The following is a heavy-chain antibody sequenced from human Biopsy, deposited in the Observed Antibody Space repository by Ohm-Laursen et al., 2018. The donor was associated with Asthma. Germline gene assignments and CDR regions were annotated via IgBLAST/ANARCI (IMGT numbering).Heavy chain of an antibody. J-gene: IGHJ1*01. CDR2: IKHDGTEK. D-gene: IGHD3-3*02. V-gene: IGHV3-7*01. Sequence: SLRLAFSPSGFTLRDYWRSWVGPVPGRTREWVADIKHDGTEKNHVDSLKGRYTISRDNAKNSLYLQMNSLRAEDTAVYYCARTFHFWSPYHAEHYQLWGQGTLVTVSS. CDR3: ARTFHFWSPYHAEHYQL. CDR1: GFTLRDYW.